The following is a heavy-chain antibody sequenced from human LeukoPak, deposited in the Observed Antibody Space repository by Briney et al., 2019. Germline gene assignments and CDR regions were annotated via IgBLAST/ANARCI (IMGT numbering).Heavy chain of an antibody. Sequence: GGSLRLSCAVSGFTVSSNHMSWVRQAPGKGLEWVSVFYSGSDTHYADSVKGRFPISRDNSKNTLYLQMNSLSAEDTAVYYCARASTGYWYFDLWGRGTLVSVSS. CDR3: ARASTGYWYFDL. J-gene: IGHJ2*01. CDR1: GFTVSSNH. V-gene: IGHV3-53*01. CDR2: FYSGSDT. D-gene: IGHD3-3*02.